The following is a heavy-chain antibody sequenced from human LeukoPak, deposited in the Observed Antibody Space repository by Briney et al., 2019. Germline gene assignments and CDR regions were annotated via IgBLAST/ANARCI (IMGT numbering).Heavy chain of an antibody. Sequence: PSETLSLTCTVSGGSISSYYCSWIRHPPGKGLEWIGYIHYSGSTHYNPSLKIRVTISVDTSKNQVSLKLRSVTAADTAVYYCARTTEGYAGGPGYSYYYYMDVWGKGTTVTISS. CDR3: ARTTEGYAGGPGYSYYYYMDV. CDR2: IHYSGST. J-gene: IGHJ6*03. D-gene: IGHD5-12*01. CDR1: GGSISSYY. V-gene: IGHV4-59*01.